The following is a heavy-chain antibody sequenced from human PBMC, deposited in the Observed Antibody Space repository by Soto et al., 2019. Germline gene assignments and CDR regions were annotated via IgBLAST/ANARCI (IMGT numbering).Heavy chain of an antibody. CDR3: AKDVTGTTPY. Sequence: GGSLRLSCAASGFTFSSYSMHWVRQAPGKGLEWVAVISYDGRMKYYAESVKGRFTISRDNSKNTLYVQMNSLRAEDTAVYYCAKDVTGTTPYWGEGTLVTVSS. CDR2: ISYDGRMK. J-gene: IGHJ4*02. V-gene: IGHV3-30*18. D-gene: IGHD1-20*01. CDR1: GFTFSSYS.